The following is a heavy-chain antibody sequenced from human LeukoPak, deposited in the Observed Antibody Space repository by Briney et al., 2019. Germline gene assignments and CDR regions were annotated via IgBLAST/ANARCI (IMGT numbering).Heavy chain of an antibody. J-gene: IGHJ4*02. CDR3: ARPLARSFGRDGYNYYY. V-gene: IGHV4-34*01. D-gene: IGHD5-24*01. Sequence: SETLSLICAVYGGSFSGYYWSWIRQPPGKGLEWIGEINHSGSTNYNPSLKSRVTISVDTSKNQFSLKLSSVTAADTAVYYCARPLARSFGRDGYNYYYWGQGTLVTVSS. CDR2: INHSGST. CDR1: GGSFSGYY.